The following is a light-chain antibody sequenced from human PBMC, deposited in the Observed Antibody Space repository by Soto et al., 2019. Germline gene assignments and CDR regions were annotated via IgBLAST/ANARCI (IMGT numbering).Light chain of an antibody. Sequence: EMVVTQSPATLSVSPGERVALSCRASQSISRNLAWYQHKPGQSPRLLIYGASARATGIPARFSGSGSGTEFTLTISSLQSEDFAVYYCQQYNNWPSITFGQGTRLEIK. J-gene: IGKJ5*01. V-gene: IGKV3-15*01. CDR1: QSISRN. CDR3: QQYNNWPSIT. CDR2: GAS.